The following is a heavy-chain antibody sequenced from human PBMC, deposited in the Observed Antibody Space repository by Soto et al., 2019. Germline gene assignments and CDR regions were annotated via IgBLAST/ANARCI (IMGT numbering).Heavy chain of an antibody. CDR2: IYTSGST. D-gene: IGHD2-2*01. CDR1: GGSISSYY. V-gene: IGHV4-4*07. Sequence: PSESLSLTCTVSGGSISSYYWSWIRQPAGKGLEWIGRIYTSGSTNYNPSLKSRVTMSVDTSKNQFSLKLSSVTAADTAVYYCARAPGYCSSTSCHLFDYWGQGTLVTVSS. J-gene: IGHJ4*02. CDR3: ARAPGYCSSTSCHLFDY.